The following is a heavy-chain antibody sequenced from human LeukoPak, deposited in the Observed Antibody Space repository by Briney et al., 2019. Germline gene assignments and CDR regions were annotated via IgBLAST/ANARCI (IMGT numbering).Heavy chain of an antibody. CDR1: GYTFISYY. D-gene: IGHD1-20*01. CDR2: INPSSGNT. Sequence: ASVKVSCKASGYTFISYYIHWVRQAPGQGLEWMGQINPSSGNTPYAQQFQGRVTMTRDTSTSTVYMELSSLRSEDTAVYYCARHSLIGTTPFDYWGQGTLVTVPS. V-gene: IGHV1-46*01. CDR3: ARHSLIGTTPFDY. J-gene: IGHJ4*02.